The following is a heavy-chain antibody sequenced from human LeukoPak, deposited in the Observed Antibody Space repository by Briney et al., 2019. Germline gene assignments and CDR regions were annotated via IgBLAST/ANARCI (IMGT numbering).Heavy chain of an antibody. CDR1: GFTFKNYA. Sequence: PGGSLRLSCVASGFTFKNYAMSWVRRVPGKGLEWVSAISGSDPGTYYVDSVKGRFTISTDNSKNTLYLQMNSLRAEDTAVYYCARSLSSRFSGPRRPYYFDSWGQGTLVTVSS. J-gene: IGHJ4*02. CDR2: ISGSDPGT. V-gene: IGHV3-23*01. D-gene: IGHD3-16*02. CDR3: ARSLSSRFSGPRRPYYFDS.